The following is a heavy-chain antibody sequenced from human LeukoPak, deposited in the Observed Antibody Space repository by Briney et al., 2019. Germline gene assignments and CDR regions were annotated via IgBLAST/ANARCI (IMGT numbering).Heavy chain of an antibody. Sequence: SETLSLPCTVSGGSISSSSYYCGCIREPPGKGLEWIGSIYYSGSTYYNPSLKSQVTISVDTSKNQFSLKLSSVSAADTAVYYCARHRHCSSTSCYGRYYYYMDVWGKGTTVTVSS. CDR2: IYYSGST. V-gene: IGHV4-39*01. J-gene: IGHJ6*03. D-gene: IGHD2-2*01. CDR1: GGSISSSSYY. CDR3: ARHRHCSSTSCYGRYYYYMDV.